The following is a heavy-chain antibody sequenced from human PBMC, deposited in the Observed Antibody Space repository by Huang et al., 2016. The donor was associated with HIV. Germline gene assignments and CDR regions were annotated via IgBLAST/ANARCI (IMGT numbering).Heavy chain of an antibody. V-gene: IGHV4-39*01. Sequence: QLQLQESGPGLVKPSETLSLTCTVSGGSISSSSYYWGWIRQPPGKGLEWIGSIYHGGTTYYNPSLKRRVTISVDTARTQFSLKLSSVTAADTAVYYCAAHGRIVGIPAAPLRFDPWGQGTLVTVSS. CDR3: AAHGRIVGIPAAPLRFDP. D-gene: IGHD6-13*01. CDR2: IYHGGTT. J-gene: IGHJ5*02. CDR1: GGSISSSSYY.